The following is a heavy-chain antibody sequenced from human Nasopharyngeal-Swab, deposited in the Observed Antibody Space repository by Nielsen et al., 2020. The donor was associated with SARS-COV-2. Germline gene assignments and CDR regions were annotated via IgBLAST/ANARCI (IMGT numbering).Heavy chain of an antibody. CDR1: GFTFSSYS. D-gene: IGHD6-19*01. CDR2: TSSSSYI. CDR3: ARITVAGDYYYGMDV. Sequence: GGSLRLSCAASGFTFSSYSMNWVRQAPGKGLEWVSSTSSSSYIYYADSVKGRFTISRDNAKNSLYLQMNSLRAEDTAVYYCARITVAGDYYYGMDVWGQGTTVTVSS. J-gene: IGHJ6*02. V-gene: IGHV3-21*01.